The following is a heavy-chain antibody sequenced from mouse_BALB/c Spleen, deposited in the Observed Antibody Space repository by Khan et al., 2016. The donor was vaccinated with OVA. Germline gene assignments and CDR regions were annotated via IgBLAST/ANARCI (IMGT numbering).Heavy chain of an antibody. CDR2: IGDNGSS. J-gene: IGHJ2*01. CDR1: GYSITSDYA. CDR3: ASGRLLIRDPDYFDY. D-gene: IGHD1-1*01. Sequence: EVQLVESGPGLLKPSQSLSLTCTVTGYSITSDYAWNWIRQFPGNKLEWMAYIGDNGSSTYNPSLTSRISITRDTSKNPFFLQLNSVTTEETATYDCASGRLLIRDPDYFDYWGQGTTLTVSS. V-gene: IGHV3-2*02.